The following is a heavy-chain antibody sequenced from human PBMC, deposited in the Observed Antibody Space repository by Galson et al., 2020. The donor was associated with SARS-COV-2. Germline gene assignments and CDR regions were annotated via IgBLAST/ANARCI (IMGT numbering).Heavy chain of an antibody. CDR1: GYSINSITSSNW. V-gene: IGHV4-28*01. J-gene: IGHJ4*02. CDR3: ARKTAGMGYYED. D-gene: IGHD1-26*01. Sequence: LRLSCAVSGYSINSITSSNWWGWIRQPPGKGLEWIGYIHYREGTYYSPALKSRVTMSVDTSKNQFSLKLSSVTAVDTSVYYCARKTAGMGYYEDWGQGTLVTVSS. CDR2: IHYREGT.